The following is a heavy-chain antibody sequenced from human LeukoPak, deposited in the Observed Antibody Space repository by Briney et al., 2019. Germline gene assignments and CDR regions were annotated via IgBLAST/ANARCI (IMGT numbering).Heavy chain of an antibody. CDR2: TYYRSKWYN. CDR1: GDSVSSKSAV. J-gene: IGHJ5*02. Sequence: SQTLSLTCAISGDSVSSKSAVWSWIRQSPSRGLEWLGRTYYRSKWYNDYAVSVKGRITVNPDTSKNQFSLHLSSVTPEDTAVYYCARDSFDGNNWFDPWGQGTLVTVSS. D-gene: IGHD3-16*01. CDR3: ARDSFDGNNWFDP. V-gene: IGHV6-1*01.